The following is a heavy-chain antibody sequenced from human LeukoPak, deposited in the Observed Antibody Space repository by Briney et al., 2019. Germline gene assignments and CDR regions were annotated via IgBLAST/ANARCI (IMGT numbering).Heavy chain of an antibody. CDR1: GFTFSSYA. CDR2: ISGSGGST. V-gene: IGHV3-23*01. Sequence: PGGSLRLSCAPSGFTFSSYAMSWLRQAPGKGLEWVSAISGSGGSTYYADSVKGRFTISRDNSKNTLYLQMNSLRAEDTAVYYCAKDGLLRYFDWSYYFDYWGQGTRVTVSS. CDR3: AKDGLLRYFDWSYYFDY. D-gene: IGHD3-9*01. J-gene: IGHJ4*02.